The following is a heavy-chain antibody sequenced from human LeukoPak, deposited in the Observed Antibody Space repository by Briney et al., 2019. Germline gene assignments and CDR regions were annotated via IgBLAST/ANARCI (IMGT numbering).Heavy chain of an antibody. CDR2: ISSSGITI. CDR1: GFTFSDYY. CDR3: ARDQYGLGYGSLFDY. V-gene: IGHV3-11*01. D-gene: IGHD3-10*01. Sequence: PGGSLRLSCAASGFTFSDYYMTWIRQAPGKGLEWVSYISSSGITIYYADSVKGRFTISRDNAKKSLYQEMNSLKAEDTAVYYCARDQYGLGYGSLFDYWGQGTLVTVSS. J-gene: IGHJ4*02.